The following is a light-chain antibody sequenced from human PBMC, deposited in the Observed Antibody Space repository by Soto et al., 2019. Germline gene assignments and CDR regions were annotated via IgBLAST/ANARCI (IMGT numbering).Light chain of an antibody. V-gene: IGKV1-5*01. CDR1: RRISNW. Sequence: DIHITQSPSTPSASVGERVTITFRARRRISNWLAWYQQRPGIAPKLLIFDASILQSGVPSRFSGSGSGTEFTLSISRLQTDDFATYYCQQYGSFSPITFGGGTKVDIK. J-gene: IGKJ4*01. CDR2: DAS. CDR3: QQYGSFSPIT.